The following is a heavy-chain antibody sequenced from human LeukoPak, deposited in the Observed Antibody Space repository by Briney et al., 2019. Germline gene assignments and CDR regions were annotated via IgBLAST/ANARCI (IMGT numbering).Heavy chain of an antibody. CDR3: ARLNWNDGFFDY. CDR2: IYTSGST. D-gene: IGHD1-1*01. J-gene: IGHJ4*02. V-gene: IGHV4-4*09. CDR1: GGSISSYY. Sequence: SETLSLTCTVSGGSISSYYWSWIRQPPGKGPEWIGYIYTSGSTNYNPSLKSRVTISVDTSKNQFSLKLSSVTAADTAVYYCARLNWNDGFFDYWGQGTLVTVSS.